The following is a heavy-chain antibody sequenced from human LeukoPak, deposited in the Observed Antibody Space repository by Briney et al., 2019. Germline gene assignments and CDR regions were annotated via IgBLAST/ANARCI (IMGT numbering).Heavy chain of an antibody. D-gene: IGHD2-15*01. J-gene: IGHJ4*02. Sequence: PSETLSLTCAVYGGSFSGYYWSWLRQSPGKGLEWIGSIYYSGSTYYNPSLKSRVTISVDTSKNQFSLKLSSVTAADTAVYYCARQPAVVAAFDYWGQGTLVTVSS. CDR1: GGSFSGYY. CDR3: ARQPAVVAAFDY. CDR2: IYYSGST. V-gene: IGHV4-34*01.